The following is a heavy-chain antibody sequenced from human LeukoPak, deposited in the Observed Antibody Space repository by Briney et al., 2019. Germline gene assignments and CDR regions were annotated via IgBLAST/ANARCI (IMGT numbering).Heavy chain of an antibody. CDR1: GYTFTSYG. CDR3: AREDSGSYPAEYFQH. Sequence: ASVKVSCKASGYTFTSYGISWVRQAPGQGLEWMGWISAYNGNTNYAQKLQGRVTMTTDTSTSTAYMELGSLRSDDTAVYFCAREDSGSYPAEYFQHWGQGTLVTVSS. D-gene: IGHD1-26*01. V-gene: IGHV1-18*01. J-gene: IGHJ1*01. CDR2: ISAYNGNT.